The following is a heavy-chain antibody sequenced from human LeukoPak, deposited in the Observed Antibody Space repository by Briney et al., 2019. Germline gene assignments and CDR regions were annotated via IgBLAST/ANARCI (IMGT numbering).Heavy chain of an antibody. CDR3: VSSLGGNDN. CDR2: INKDGSTT. CDR1: GLIFSNNW. V-gene: IGHV3-74*01. Sequence: GGSLRLSCAASGLIFSNNWMHWVRQAPGNGLVWVSHINKDGSTTNYADSVKGRFTVSRDNARNTLYLQMNSLRVEDTAVYYCVSSLGGNDNWGQGTLVSVSS. J-gene: IGHJ4*02.